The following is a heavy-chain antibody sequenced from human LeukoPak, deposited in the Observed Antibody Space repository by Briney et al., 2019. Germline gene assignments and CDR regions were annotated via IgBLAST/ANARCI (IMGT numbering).Heavy chain of an antibody. CDR1: GVSFSGYY. J-gene: IGHJ4*02. Sequence: SETLSLTCAVYGVSFSGYYLSWIRQPPGKGLEWIGEINHSGSTNYNPSLKSRVTISVDTSKNQLSLKLSSVTAADTAVYYCARGGRDGYNSGDFSDDFDYWGQGTLVTVSS. CDR2: INHSGST. V-gene: IGHV4-34*01. CDR3: ARGGRDGYNSGDFSDDFDY. D-gene: IGHD5-24*01.